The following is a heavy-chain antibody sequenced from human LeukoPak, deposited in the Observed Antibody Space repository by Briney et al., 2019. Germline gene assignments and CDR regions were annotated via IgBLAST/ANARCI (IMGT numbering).Heavy chain of an antibody. V-gene: IGHV4-39*01. Sequence: SETLSLTCTVSGGSISSSSYYWGWIRQPPGKGREWIGSIYYSGSTYYNPSLKSRVTISVDTSKNQFSLKLSSVTAADTAVYYCPGLNYDSSGYYYVGWSDPWGQGTLVTVSS. CDR3: PGLNYDSSGYYYVGWSDP. CDR1: GGSISSSSYY. CDR2: IYYSGST. D-gene: IGHD3-22*01. J-gene: IGHJ5*02.